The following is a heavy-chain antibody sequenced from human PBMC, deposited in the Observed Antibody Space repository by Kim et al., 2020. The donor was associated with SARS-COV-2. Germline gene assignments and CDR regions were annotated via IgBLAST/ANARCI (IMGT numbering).Heavy chain of an antibody. CDR1: GFQFDRYS. CDR3: AKETQGSRWVTLDF. CDR2: IGARGDVT. Sequence: GGSLRLSCAASGFQFDRYSLHWVRQAPGNGLEWVSLIGARGDVTYYADSVRGRFTVSRDNRKNSLYLQLNSLRTEDTALYYCAKETQGSRWVTLDFWGQG. V-gene: IGHV3-43*01. D-gene: IGHD6-13*01. J-gene: IGHJ4*02.